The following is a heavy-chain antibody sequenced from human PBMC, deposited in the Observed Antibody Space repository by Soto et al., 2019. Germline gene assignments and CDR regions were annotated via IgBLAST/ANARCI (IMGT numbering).Heavy chain of an antibody. J-gene: IGHJ3*02. D-gene: IGHD1-7*01. CDR2: INPNSGGT. CDR3: ARVNWNYGLSAFDI. CDR1: GYTYTGYY. V-gene: IGHV1-2*04. Sequence: QVQLVQSGAEVKKPGASVKVSCKASGYTYTGYYMHWVRQAPGQGLEWMGWINPNSGGTNYAQKFQGWVTMTRDTSISTAYMELSRLRSDDTAVYFCARVNWNYGLSAFDIWGQGTMVTVSS.